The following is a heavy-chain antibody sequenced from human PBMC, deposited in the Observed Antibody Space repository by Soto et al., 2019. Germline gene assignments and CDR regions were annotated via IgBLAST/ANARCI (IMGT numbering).Heavy chain of an antibody. CDR2: ISAGGGIT. CDR1: GLRFNCYA. CDR3: ARKAIYCAGSSCQYDYNWFDP. D-gene: IGHD2-15*01. Sequence: WGSRRVSCVFSGLRFNCYAMAWLRQAPGMGLDWVSEISAGGGITYYADSVKGRLTISRDNSKNTLHLQMNTLSAEDTAIYYCARKAIYCAGSSCQYDYNWFDPWGQGTLVTVSS. V-gene: IGHV3-23*01. J-gene: IGHJ5*02.